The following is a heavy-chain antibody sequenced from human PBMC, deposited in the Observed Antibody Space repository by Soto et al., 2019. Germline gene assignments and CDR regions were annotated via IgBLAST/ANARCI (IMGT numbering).Heavy chain of an antibody. CDR2: FDPEDGET. D-gene: IGHD3-3*01. Sequence: ASVKVSCKVSGYTLTELSMHWVRQAPGKGLEWMGGFDPEDGETIYAQKFQGRVTMTADTSTSTAYMELRSLRSDDTAVYYCARVAFGVVSREENWFDPWGQGTLVTVSS. CDR3: ARVAFGVVSREENWFDP. V-gene: IGHV1-24*01. J-gene: IGHJ5*02. CDR1: GYTLTELS.